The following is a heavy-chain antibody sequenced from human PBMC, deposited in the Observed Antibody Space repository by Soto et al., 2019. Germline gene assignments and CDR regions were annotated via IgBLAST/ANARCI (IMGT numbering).Heavy chain of an antibody. V-gene: IGHV4-34*01. CDR3: AKGGSGSYSNAFDI. D-gene: IGHD3-10*01. CDR2: INHSGST. J-gene: IGHJ3*02. Sequence: SETLSLTCAVYGGSFSGYYWNWIRQPPGKGLEWIGEINHSGSTNYNPSLKSRVTISLDTSKNQFSLKLSSVTAADTAVYYCAKGGSGSYSNAFDIWGQGTMVTVSS. CDR1: GGSFSGYY.